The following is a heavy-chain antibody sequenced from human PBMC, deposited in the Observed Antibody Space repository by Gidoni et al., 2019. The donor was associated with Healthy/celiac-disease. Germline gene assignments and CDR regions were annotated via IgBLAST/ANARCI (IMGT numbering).Heavy chain of an antibody. J-gene: IGHJ6*02. CDR3: AREEVGATGLDYYYGMDV. V-gene: IGHV1-69*01. Sequence: QVQMVQSGAEGKKPGSSGKVSCKAAGGTISSEASRWVRQAPGQGLEWMGGIIPIFGTANYAQKFQGRVTITADESTSTAYMELSSLRSEATAVYYCAREEVGATGLDYYYGMDVWGQGTTVTVSS. CDR2: IIPIFGTA. CDR1: GGTISSEA. D-gene: IGHD1-26*01.